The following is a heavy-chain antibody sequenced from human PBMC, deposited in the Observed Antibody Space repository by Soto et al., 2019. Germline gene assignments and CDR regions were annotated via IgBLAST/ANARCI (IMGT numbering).Heavy chain of an antibody. CDR2: IYYSGST. D-gene: IGHD3-22*01. CDR1: GGSISSSSYY. Sequence: QLQLQESGPGLVKPSETLSLTCTVSGGSISSSSYYWGWIRQPPGKGLEWIGSIYYSGSTYYNPSLKSRVTISVDTSKNQFSLKLSSVTAADTAVYYCARHAVDWSVVITTSFDYWGQGTLVTVSS. CDR3: ARHAVDWSVVITTSFDY. V-gene: IGHV4-39*01. J-gene: IGHJ4*02.